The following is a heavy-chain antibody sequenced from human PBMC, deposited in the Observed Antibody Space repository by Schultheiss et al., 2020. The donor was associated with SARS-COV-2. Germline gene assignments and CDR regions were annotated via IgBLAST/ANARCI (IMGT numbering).Heavy chain of an antibody. CDR1: GGSITSGAYY. J-gene: IGHJ3*02. V-gene: IGHV4-31*03. Sequence: SETLSLTCTVSGGSITSGAYYWSWIRQHPGKGLEYIGHIYNSGSPAYNPSLKSRVAISKDTSKNQFSLKLRSVTAADTAVYYCARGGSKSAYGDYVNLGDAFDIWGQGTTVTVSS. CDR2: IYNSGSP. D-gene: IGHD4-17*01. CDR3: ARGGSKSAYGDYVNLGDAFDI.